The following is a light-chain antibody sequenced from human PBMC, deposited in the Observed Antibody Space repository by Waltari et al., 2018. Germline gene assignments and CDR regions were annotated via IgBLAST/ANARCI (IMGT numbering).Light chain of an antibody. Sequence: QSVLTQPPSASGTPGQRVTISCSGSSPNIGTNTVNWYQQLPGTAPKLLIYNHDNGPSGVPDRFSGAKSGTAASLVISGLQSEDEADYYCAAWDGSFNGDILFGGGTKVTVL. CDR1: SPNIGTNT. J-gene: IGLJ2*01. CDR3: AAWDGSFNGDIL. CDR2: NHD. V-gene: IGLV1-44*01.